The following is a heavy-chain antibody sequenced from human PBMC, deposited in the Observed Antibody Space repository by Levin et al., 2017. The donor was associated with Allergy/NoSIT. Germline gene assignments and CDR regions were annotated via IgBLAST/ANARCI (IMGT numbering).Heavy chain of an antibody. D-gene: IGHD3-9*01. Sequence: GESLKISCKASGYTFTSYYMHWVRQAPGQGLEWMGIINPSGGSTSYAQKFQGRVTMTRDTSTSTVYMELSSLRSEDTAVYYCARASVSYYDILTGYYRSPYYFDYWGQGTLVTVSS. V-gene: IGHV1-46*01. CDR3: ARASVSYYDILTGYYRSPYYFDY. J-gene: IGHJ4*02. CDR2: INPSGGST. CDR1: GYTFTSYY.